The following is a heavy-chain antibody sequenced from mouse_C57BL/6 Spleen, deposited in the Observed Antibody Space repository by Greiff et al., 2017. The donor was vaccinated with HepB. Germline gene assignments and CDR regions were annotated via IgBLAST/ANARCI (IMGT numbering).Heavy chain of an antibody. D-gene: IGHD2-2*01. J-gene: IGHJ3*01. Sequence: EVQLQQSGAELVRPGASVKLSCTASGFNIKDDYMHWVKQRPEQGLEWIGWIDPENGDTEYASKFQGKATITADTSSNTAYLQLSSLTSEDTAVYYCTTWTMVTTGFAYWGQGTLVTVSA. CDR1: GFNIKDDY. CDR2: IDPENGDT. V-gene: IGHV14-4*01. CDR3: TTWTMVTTGFAY.